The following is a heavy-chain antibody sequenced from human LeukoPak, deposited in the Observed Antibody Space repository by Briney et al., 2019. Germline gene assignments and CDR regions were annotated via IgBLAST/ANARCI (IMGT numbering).Heavy chain of an antibody. CDR3: ARSLYGAGDY. D-gene: IGHD4-17*01. CDR2: IRSSGSTI. V-gene: IGHV3-48*03. J-gene: IGHJ4*02. Sequence: QPGGSLRLSCAASGFTFSSYEMNWVRQAPGKGLEWVSYIRSSGSTIYYADSVKGRFTISRDNAKNSLYLQMNNLRAEDTAVYYCARSLYGAGDYWGQGTLVTVSS. CDR1: GFTFSSYE.